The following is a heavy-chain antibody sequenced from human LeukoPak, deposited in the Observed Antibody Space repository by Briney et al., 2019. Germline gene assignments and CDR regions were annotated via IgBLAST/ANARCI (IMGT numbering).Heavy chain of an antibody. CDR1: GYTYSSCW. CDR3: ARDVAPIDY. CDR2: IKQDGSEK. Sequence: GGSLRLSCAACGYTYSSCWMTGVRQAPGKGGEGGANIKQDGSEKYYVDSVKGRFTLSRDNAQNSLYLQMNSLRAEDTAVYYCARDVAPIDYWGQGTLVTVPS. J-gene: IGHJ4*02. V-gene: IGHV3-7*01.